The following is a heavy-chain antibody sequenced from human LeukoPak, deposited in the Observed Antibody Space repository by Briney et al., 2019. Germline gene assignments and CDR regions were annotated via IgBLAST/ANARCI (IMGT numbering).Heavy chain of an antibody. CDR3: ARGYSNYGYIFDI. CDR1: GFTFSSYS. V-gene: IGHV3-21*01. D-gene: IGHD4-11*01. Sequence: GGSLRPSCAGSGFTFSSYSMNWVRQAPGKGLEWVSSISSSSSYIYYADSVKGRFTISRDNAKNSLYLQMNSLRVEDAVVYYCARGYSNYGYIFDIWGQGTMVSVSS. CDR2: ISSSSSYI. J-gene: IGHJ3*02.